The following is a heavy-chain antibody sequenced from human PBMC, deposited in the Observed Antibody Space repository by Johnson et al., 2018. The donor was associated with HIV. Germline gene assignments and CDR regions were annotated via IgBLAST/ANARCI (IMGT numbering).Heavy chain of an antibody. J-gene: IGHJ3*02. CDR3: AKGGTVTTDAFDI. V-gene: IGHV3-43*01. D-gene: IGHD4-17*01. Sequence: VQLVESGGGVVRPGGSLRLSCAASGFTFDDYAMHWVRQAPGKGLEWVSVISWDGGSPYYADSVKGRFTVSRDNAKNSLYLQMNSLRTEDTALYYCAKGGTVTTDAFDIWGQGTMVTVSS. CDR1: GFTFDDYA. CDR2: ISWDGGSP.